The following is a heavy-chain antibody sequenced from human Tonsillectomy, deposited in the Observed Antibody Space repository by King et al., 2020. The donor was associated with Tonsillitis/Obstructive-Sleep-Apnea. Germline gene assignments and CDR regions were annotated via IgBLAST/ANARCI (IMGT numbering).Heavy chain of an antibody. D-gene: IGHD1-1*01. CDR2: IYPGDSDT. V-gene: IGHV5-51*01. Sequence: QLVQSGAEVKKPGESLKISCKGSGYRFTSYWIGWVRQMPGKGLEWMGIIYPGDSDTRYSPSFQGQVTISADKSISTASLQWSSLKASDTAMYYCARHSGTPSYEEPYYSYYYMDVWGKGTTVTVSS. CDR3: ARHSGTPSYEEPYYSYYYMDV. CDR1: GYRFTSYW. J-gene: IGHJ6*03.